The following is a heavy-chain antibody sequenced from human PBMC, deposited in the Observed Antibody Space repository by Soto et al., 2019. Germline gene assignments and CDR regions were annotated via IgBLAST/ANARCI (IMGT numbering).Heavy chain of an antibody. V-gene: IGHV3-23*01. CDR3: AKEALTVAGNNFDS. CDR2: ISGSGAGT. D-gene: IGHD6-19*01. CDR1: GFTFTTYA. J-gene: IGHJ4*02. Sequence: TGGSLRLSCAASGFTFTTYAMGWVRQAPGKGLEWVSSISGSGAGTFYADSVKGRFTISRDNAKKMVYLQMNGLRADDTAVYYCAKEALTVAGNNFDSWGQGTLVTVSS.